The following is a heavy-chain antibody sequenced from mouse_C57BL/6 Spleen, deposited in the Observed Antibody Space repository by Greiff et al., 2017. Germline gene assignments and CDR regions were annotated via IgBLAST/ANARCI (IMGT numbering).Heavy chain of an antibody. CDR3: ARAFDD. CDR2: ILPGIGST. J-gene: IGHJ2*01. CDR1: GYTFTGYW. Sequence: QVQLKESGAELMKPGASVKISCKATGYTFTGYWIEWVKQRPGHGLEWIGEILPGIGSTNYNEKFKGKATFTSDTPSNTAYMQLSILTTEAYAIYYCARAFDDWGQGTTLTVSS. V-gene: IGHV1-9*01.